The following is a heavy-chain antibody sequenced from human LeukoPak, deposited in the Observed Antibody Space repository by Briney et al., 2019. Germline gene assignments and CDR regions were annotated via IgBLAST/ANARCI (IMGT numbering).Heavy chain of an antibody. CDR3: ARAYYDILTGYYRSYYFDY. J-gene: IGHJ4*02. Sequence: SETMSLTCTVSGGSISSYHWSWIRQPPGKGLEWISYVFNSGSTNHNPSLKSRVTISVDTSKNQFSLKLSSVTAADTAVYYCARAYYDILTGYYRSYYFDYWGQGTLVTVSS. CDR2: VFNSGST. CDR1: GGSISSYH. V-gene: IGHV4-59*01. D-gene: IGHD3-9*01.